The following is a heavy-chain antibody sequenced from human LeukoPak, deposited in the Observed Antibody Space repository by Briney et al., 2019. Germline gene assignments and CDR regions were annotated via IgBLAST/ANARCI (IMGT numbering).Heavy chain of an antibody. J-gene: IGHJ4*02. CDR3: AKVPHRYSSSWYFDY. CDR1: GFTFSSYA. D-gene: IGHD6-13*01. Sequence: GGSLRLSCAASGFTFSSYAMSWVRQAPGKGLEWVSAISGSGGSTYYADSVKGRFTISRDNSKNTLYLQMNSLRAEDTAIYYCAKVPHRYSSSWYFDYWGQGTLVTVSS. CDR2: ISGSGGST. V-gene: IGHV3-23*01.